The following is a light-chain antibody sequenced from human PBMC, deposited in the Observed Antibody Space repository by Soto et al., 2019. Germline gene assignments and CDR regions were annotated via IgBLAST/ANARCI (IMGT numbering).Light chain of an antibody. CDR1: SSDVGGYNY. J-gene: IGLJ2*01. CDR3: CSYVGSYTSV. Sequence: QSALTQPRSVSGSPGQSVTISCTGTSSDVGGYNYVSWYQQHPGKAPKCMIYDVSKRPSGVPDRFSGSKSGNTASLTISGLQAEDEADYYCCSYVGSYTSVFGGGTKLTVL. CDR2: DVS. V-gene: IGLV2-11*01.